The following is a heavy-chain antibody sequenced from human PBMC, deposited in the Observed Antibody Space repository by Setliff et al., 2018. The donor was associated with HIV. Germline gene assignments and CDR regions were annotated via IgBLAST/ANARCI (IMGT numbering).Heavy chain of an antibody. CDR3: ARDFTGGDGYNFWDY. CDR1: GASINNYY. CDR2: IYFRGTTSYNPSLAYRGTT. D-gene: IGHD3-3*01. J-gene: IGHJ4*02. Sequence: PSETLSLTCTVSGASINNYYWNWIRQPPGKGLEWIGYIYFRGTTSYNPSLAYRGTTYYSPSLKGRVSISVDTSKNQFSLHLKSVTAADTAVYYCARDFTGGDGYNFWDYWGQGTLVTVSS. V-gene: IGHV4-59*01.